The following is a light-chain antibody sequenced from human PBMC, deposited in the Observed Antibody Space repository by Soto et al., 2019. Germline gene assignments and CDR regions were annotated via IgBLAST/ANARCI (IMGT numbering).Light chain of an antibody. CDR3: SSYTSSSTLYV. Sequence: QSALTQPASVSGSPGQSITISCTGTSSDVGGYNYVSWYQQHPGKAPKLMIYEVSNRPSGVSNRFSGPKSGNTASLTISGLQAEDEADYYCSSYTSSSTLYVFVTGTKVTVL. CDR1: SSDVGGYNY. V-gene: IGLV2-14*01. J-gene: IGLJ1*01. CDR2: EVS.